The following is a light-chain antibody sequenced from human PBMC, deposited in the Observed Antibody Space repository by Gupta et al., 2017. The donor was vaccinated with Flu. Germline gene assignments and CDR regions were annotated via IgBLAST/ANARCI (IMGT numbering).Light chain of an antibody. CDR2: AAS. V-gene: IGKV1-8*01. Sequence: AIRLTQSPSSFSASTGDRVTITCRASQGISSYLAWYQQKPGKAPKLLIYAASTLQSGVPSRFSGSGSGTDFTLTISCLQSEDFATYYCQQEDNPMRTFGQGTKLDIK. J-gene: IGKJ2*02. CDR1: QGISSY. CDR3: QQEDNPMRT.